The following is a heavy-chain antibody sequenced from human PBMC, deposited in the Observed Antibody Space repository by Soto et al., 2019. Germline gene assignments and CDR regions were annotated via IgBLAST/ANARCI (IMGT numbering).Heavy chain of an antibody. CDR1: GFTFSSYS. D-gene: IGHD4-17*01. CDR2: ISSDSSYI. CDR3: ARDPPSQLYGDYVSWYFDL. Sequence: GGSLRLSCAASGFTFSSYSMNWVRQAPGKGLEWVSSISSDSSYIYYVDSVKGRFTISRDNAKNSLYLQMNSLRAEDTAVYYCARDPPSQLYGDYVSWYFDLWGRGTLVTVSS. J-gene: IGHJ2*01. V-gene: IGHV3-21*01.